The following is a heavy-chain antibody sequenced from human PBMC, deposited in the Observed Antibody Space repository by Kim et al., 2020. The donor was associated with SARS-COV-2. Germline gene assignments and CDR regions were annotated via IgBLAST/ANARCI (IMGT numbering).Heavy chain of an antibody. J-gene: IGHJ6*02. V-gene: IGHV3-33*06. CDR3: AKDLDCSGGSCYEPKNYYYYSGMDV. D-gene: IGHD2-15*01. CDR1: GFTFSSYA. CDR2: IWYDGSNK. Sequence: GGSLRLSCAASGFTFSSYAMHWVRQAPGKGLEWVAVIWYDGSNKYYADSVKGRFTISRDNSKNTLYLQMNSLRAEDTAVYYCAKDLDCSGGSCYEPKNYYYYSGMDVWGQGTTVTVSS.